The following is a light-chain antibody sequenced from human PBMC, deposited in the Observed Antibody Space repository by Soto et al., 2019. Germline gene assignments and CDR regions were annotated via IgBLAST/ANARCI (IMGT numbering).Light chain of an antibody. Sequence: QSVLTQSPSVSAAPGQKVTISCSGSSSNIGNNYVSWYQQLPGTAPQLLIYDNNKRPSGMPDRFSGSKTGTSGTLDITGLQTGDEADDYCATWDGSRPGEVFGGGTKLTVL. CDR1: SSNIGNNY. CDR2: DNN. CDR3: ATWDGSRPGEV. J-gene: IGLJ2*01. V-gene: IGLV1-51*01.